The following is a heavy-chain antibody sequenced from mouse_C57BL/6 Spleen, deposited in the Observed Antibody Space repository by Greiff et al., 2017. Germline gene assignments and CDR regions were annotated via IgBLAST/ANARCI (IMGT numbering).Heavy chain of an antibody. V-gene: IGHV1-82*01. Sequence: QVQLQQSGPELVKPGASVKISCKASGYAFSSSWMNWVKQRPGKGLEWIGRIYPGDGDTNYNGKFKGKATLTADKSSSTAYMQLSSLTSEDSAVYFCGLTGTDYYAMDYWGQGTSVTVSS. CDR3: GLTGTDYYAMDY. J-gene: IGHJ4*01. CDR2: IYPGDGDT. D-gene: IGHD4-1*01. CDR1: GYAFSSSW.